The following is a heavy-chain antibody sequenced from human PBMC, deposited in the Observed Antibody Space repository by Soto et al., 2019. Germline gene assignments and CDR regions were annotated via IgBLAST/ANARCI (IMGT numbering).Heavy chain of an antibody. CDR2: ISYDGSNK. J-gene: IGHJ4*02. CDR1: GFTFSSYA. D-gene: IGHD1-26*01. CDR3: ARGGSGSYYTPFDY. V-gene: IGHV3-30-3*01. Sequence: GGSLRLSCAASGFTFSSYAMHWVRQAPGKGLEWVAVISYDGSNKYYADSVKGRFTISRDNSKNTLYLQMNSLRAEDTAVYYCARGGSGSYYTPFDYWGQGTLVTVSS.